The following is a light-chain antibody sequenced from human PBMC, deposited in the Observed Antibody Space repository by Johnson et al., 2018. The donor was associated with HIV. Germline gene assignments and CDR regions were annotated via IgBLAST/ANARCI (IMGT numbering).Light chain of an antibody. Sequence: QSVLTQPPSASAAPGQKVTISCSGSSSNIGNNYVSWYQQLPRTSPKLLIYDNNKRPSGIPDRFSGSKSGTSATLGITGLQTGDEADYYCGTWDSSLSIYVFGTGTKVTVL. V-gene: IGLV1-51*01. CDR3: GTWDSSLSIYV. J-gene: IGLJ1*01. CDR2: DNN. CDR1: SSNIGNNY.